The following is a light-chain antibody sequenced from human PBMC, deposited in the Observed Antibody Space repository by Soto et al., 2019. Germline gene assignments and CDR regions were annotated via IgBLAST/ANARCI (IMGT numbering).Light chain of an antibody. CDR1: SSDIGVYDY. J-gene: IGLJ3*02. V-gene: IGLV2-8*01. CDR2: EVI. Sequence: QSALTQPPSASGSPGQSVTISCTGTSSDIGVYDYVSWYQQKSGKAPKLMIFEVIRRPSGVPDRFSGSKSDNTASLTVSGLPAEDEGDYYCISYAVTNNVVFGGGTKVTVL. CDR3: ISYAVTNNVV.